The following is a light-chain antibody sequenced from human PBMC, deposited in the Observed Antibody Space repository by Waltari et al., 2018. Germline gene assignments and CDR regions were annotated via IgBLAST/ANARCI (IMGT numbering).Light chain of an antibody. CDR3: MQARQIPNT. V-gene: IGKV2-28*01. CDR2: LAY. J-gene: IGKJ2*01. CDR1: QSLLQTDGRHF. Sequence: DLVTTQSPVSQSITAGEPASVSCTSIQSLLQTDGRHFLDWYLQRPGQSPQLLIYLAYYRASGVPDRFSGSGSGTDFSLKISRVEAEDVGVYYCMQARQIPNTFGQGTKLEIK.